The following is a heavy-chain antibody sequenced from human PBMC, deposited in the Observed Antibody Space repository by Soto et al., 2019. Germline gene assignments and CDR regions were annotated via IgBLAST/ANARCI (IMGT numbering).Heavy chain of an antibody. V-gene: IGHV3-21*01. CDR1: GFTFSSYS. CDR2: ISSSSSYI. CDR3: ARVVDYYDPYYYYGMDV. D-gene: IGHD3-22*01. J-gene: IGHJ6*02. Sequence: EVQLVESGGGLVKPGGSLRLSCAASGFTFSSYSMNWVRQAPGKGLEWVSSISSSSSYIYYADSVKGRFPISRDNAKNSLYLQMISLRAEDTAVYYCARVVDYYDPYYYYGMDVWGQGTTVTVSS.